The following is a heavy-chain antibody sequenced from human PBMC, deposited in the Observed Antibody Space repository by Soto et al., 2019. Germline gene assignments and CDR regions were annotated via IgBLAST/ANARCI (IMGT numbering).Heavy chain of an antibody. CDR3: AKDDTAMVFPPNWFDP. V-gene: IGHV3-23*01. D-gene: IGHD5-18*01. J-gene: IGHJ5*02. Sequence: GGSLRLSCAASGFTFSSYAMSWVRQAPGKGLEWVSAISGSGGSTYYADSVKGRFTISRDNSKNTLYLQMNSLRAEDTAVYYCAKDDTAMVFPPNWFDPGGQGTLVTVSS. CDR1: GFTFSSYA. CDR2: ISGSGGST.